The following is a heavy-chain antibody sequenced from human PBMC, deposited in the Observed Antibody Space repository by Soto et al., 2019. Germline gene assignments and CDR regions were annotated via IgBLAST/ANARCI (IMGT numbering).Heavy chain of an antibody. CDR3: AKSFRDSTVVTQTLDY. D-gene: IGHD4-17*01. CDR2: ISGSGGST. CDR1: GFTFSSYA. Sequence: EVQLLESGGGLVQPGGSLRLSCAASGFTFSSYAMSWVRQAPGKGLEWVSAISGSGGSTYYADSVKGRFTISRDNSKNTLDLQMNSLRAEDTAVYYCAKSFRDSTVVTQTLDYWGQGTLVTVSS. V-gene: IGHV3-23*01. J-gene: IGHJ4*02.